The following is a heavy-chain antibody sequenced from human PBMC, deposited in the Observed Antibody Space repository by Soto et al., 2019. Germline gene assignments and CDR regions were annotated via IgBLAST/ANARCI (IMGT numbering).Heavy chain of an antibody. CDR2: ISGSGGGT. CDR3: AKSRGSGSYFNPSDAFDF. D-gene: IGHD3-10*01. J-gene: IGHJ3*01. Sequence: EVQLLDSGGGLVQPGGSLRLSCAASGFTFSSYAMSWVRQALGKGLEWVSSISGSGGGTYYADSVKGRFTISRDNSKNTLSVEMNSLRAEDTAVYYCAKSRGSGSYFNPSDAFDFWGQGTMVTVSS. V-gene: IGHV3-23*01. CDR1: GFTFSSYA.